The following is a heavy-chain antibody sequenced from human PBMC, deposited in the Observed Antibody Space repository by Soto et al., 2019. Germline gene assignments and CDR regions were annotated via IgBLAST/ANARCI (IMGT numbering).Heavy chain of an antibody. J-gene: IGHJ6*02. V-gene: IGHV4-59*01. D-gene: IGHD3-3*01. CDR2: IYYSGST. CDR1: GGSISSYY. Sequence: SETLSLTCTVSGGSISSYYWSWIRQPPGKGLEWIGYIYYSGSTNYNPSLKSRVTIAVDTSKNQFSLKLSCVTAADTAVYYCARMYYDFWSGPEASYGMDVWGQGTTVTAP. CDR3: ARMYYDFWSGPEASYGMDV.